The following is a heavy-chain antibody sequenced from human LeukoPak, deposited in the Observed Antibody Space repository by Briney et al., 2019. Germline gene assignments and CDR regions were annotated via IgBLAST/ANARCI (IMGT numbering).Heavy chain of an antibody. V-gene: IGHV3-74*01. Sequence: PGGSLRLSCAASGFIFSSYWMHWVRQVPGKGLVWVSRVNSDGRDTSYGDSVKGRFTISRDNAKNSLYLQMNSLRAEDTAVYYCARELYSSSHLYYYYYYYMDVWGKGTTVTVSS. CDR3: ARELYSSSHLYYYYYYYMDV. J-gene: IGHJ6*03. D-gene: IGHD6-6*01. CDR1: GFIFSSYW. CDR2: VNSDGRDT.